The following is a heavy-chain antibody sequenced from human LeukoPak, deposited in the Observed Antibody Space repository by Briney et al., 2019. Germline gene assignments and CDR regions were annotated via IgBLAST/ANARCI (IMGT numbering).Heavy chain of an antibody. V-gene: IGHV3-49*03. Sequence: GSLRLSCLGSGFAFGDYVISWFRQAPGQGLEWVGFIRNNPYGGTTEYAASVKGRFTISRDNAKNSLYLQMNSLRAEDTAVYYCSRDGTPSSYGFDYWGQGTLVTVSS. D-gene: IGHD1-26*01. CDR2: IRNNPYGGTT. CDR1: GFAFGDYV. CDR3: SRDGTPSSYGFDY. J-gene: IGHJ4*02.